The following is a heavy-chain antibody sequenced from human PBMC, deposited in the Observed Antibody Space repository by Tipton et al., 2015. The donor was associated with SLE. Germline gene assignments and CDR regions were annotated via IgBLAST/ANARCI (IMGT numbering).Heavy chain of an antibody. V-gene: IGHV4-39*07. J-gene: IGHJ4*02. CDR1: GASISSNNYY. Sequence: TLSLTCTVSGASISSNNYYWGWIRQPPGKGLEWIGSFYYSGSTYYSSSLKSRVTISLDTSKNQFSLKLISVTAADTAVYYCARQKATRSPFDYWGQGTLVPVSS. CDR2: FYYSGST. CDR3: ARQKATRSPFDY.